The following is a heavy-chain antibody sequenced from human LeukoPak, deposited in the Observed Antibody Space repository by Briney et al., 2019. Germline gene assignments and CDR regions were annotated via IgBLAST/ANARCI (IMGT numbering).Heavy chain of an antibody. J-gene: IGHJ6*03. Sequence: GGSLRLSCAASGFSFSRYAMHWVRQAPGKGLEWVAVISYDGSNKYYADSVKGRFTISRDNSKNTLYLQMNSLRAEDTAVYYCAKGLFYYYYYYYMDVWGKGTTVTVSS. V-gene: IGHV3-30*18. CDR2: ISYDGSNK. CDR1: GFSFSRYA. CDR3: AKGLFYYYYYYYMDV.